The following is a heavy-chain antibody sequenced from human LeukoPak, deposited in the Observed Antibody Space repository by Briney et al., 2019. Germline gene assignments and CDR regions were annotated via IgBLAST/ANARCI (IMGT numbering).Heavy chain of an antibody. CDR3: ARDVIPMIVVALDAFDI. D-gene: IGHD3-22*01. J-gene: IGHJ3*02. V-gene: IGHV1-18*01. CDR1: GYTFTSYG. Sequence: ASVKVSCKASGYTFTSYGISWVRQAPGQGLEWMGWISAYNGNTNYAQKVQGRVTMTTDKSTATAYMELRSLRSDDTAVYYCARDVIPMIVVALDAFDIWGQGTMVTVSS. CDR2: ISAYNGNT.